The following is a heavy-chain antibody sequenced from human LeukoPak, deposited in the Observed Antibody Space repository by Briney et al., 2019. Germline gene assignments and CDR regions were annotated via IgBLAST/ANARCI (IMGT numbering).Heavy chain of an antibody. CDR2: ISYDGSNK. CDR3: ARGDTVTPDY. D-gene: IGHD4-4*01. J-gene: IGHJ4*02. Sequence: GSLRLSCAASGFTVSSNYMSWVRQAPGKGLEWVAVISYDGSNKYYADSVKGRFTISRDNSKNTLYLQMNSLRAEDTAVYYCARGDTVTPDYWGQGTLVTVSS. V-gene: IGHV3-30*03. CDR1: GFTVSSNY.